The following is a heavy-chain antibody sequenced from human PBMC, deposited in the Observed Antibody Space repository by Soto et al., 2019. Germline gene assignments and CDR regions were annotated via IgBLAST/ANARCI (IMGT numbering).Heavy chain of an antibody. J-gene: IGHJ4*02. CDR3: ARDLGWAFDS. CDR1: GFTFSTFS. V-gene: IGHV3-48*02. CDR2: ISGGGRPI. Sequence: EVQLVESGGGSVQPGGSLRLSCAASGFTFSTFSMNWVRQAPGRGLEWISYISGGGRPISYADSVKGRFTSSRDNAKNSLYLQMYSLTDEDTAVYYCARDLGWAFDSWGQGTLVTVSS. D-gene: IGHD6-19*01.